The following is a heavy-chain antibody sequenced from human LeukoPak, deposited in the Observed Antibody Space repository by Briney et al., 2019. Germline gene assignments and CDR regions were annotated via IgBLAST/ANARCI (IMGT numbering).Heavy chain of an antibody. CDR3: AELGITMIGGV. J-gene: IGHJ6*04. D-gene: IGHD3-10*02. Sequence: SETLSLTCTVSGYSISSGYYWGWIRQPPGRGLEWIGSIYYSGSTNENPSLYSRLTISLDTSKSQVSLKLTSVTAADTAVYYCAELGITMIGGVWGKGTTVTISS. CDR2: IYYSGST. CDR1: GYSISSGYY. V-gene: IGHV4-38-2*02.